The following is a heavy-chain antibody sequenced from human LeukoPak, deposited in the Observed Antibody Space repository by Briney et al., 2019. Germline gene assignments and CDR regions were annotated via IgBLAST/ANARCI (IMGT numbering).Heavy chain of an antibody. Sequence: SETLSLTCTVSGGSISSNSYYWGWIRQPPGKGLEWIGSIHYSGSTYYNPSLKSRVTISVDTSKNQFSLRLSSVTAADTAVYCCASSLGYSSSRRYWYFDLWGRGTLVTVSS. CDR3: ASSLGYSSSRRYWYFDL. CDR2: IHYSGST. CDR1: GGSISSNSYY. J-gene: IGHJ2*01. D-gene: IGHD6-13*01. V-gene: IGHV4-39*01.